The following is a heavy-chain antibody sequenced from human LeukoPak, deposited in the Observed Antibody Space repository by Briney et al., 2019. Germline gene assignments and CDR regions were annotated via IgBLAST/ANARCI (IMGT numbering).Heavy chain of an antibody. V-gene: IGHV3-23*01. Sequence: GGSLRLSCAASGFTFSTYAMSWVRQAAGKGLEWVSLISGSGGGTYYADSVKGRFTISRDNSKNTLYLQLNSLRVEDTAVYYCAKDFEYSSSRPFDPWGQGTLVTVSS. CDR1: GFTFSTYA. J-gene: IGHJ5*02. D-gene: IGHD6-6*01. CDR3: AKDFEYSSSRPFDP. CDR2: ISGSGGGT.